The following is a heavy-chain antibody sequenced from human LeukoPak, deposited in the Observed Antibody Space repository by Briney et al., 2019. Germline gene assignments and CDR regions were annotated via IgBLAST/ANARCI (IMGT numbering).Heavy chain of an antibody. J-gene: IGHJ5*02. D-gene: IGHD6-6*01. Sequence: PGGSLILSCAASGRIISSDWMSWVLQAPGKGLEWVANIMQDGSEKYYVDSVKGRLSIFRDNATNTLYLQKMSIIAADTAVYYCSRDHRCRRGEWFDPWGQGTLVTVSS. V-gene: IGHV3-7*01. CDR2: IMQDGSEK. CDR3: SRDHRCRRGEWFDP. CDR1: GRIISSDW.